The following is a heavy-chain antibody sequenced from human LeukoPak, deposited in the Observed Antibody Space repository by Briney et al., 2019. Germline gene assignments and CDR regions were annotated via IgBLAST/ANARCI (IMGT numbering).Heavy chain of an antibody. CDR2: INHSGST. D-gene: IGHD6-19*01. V-gene: IGHV4-34*01. CDR3: ARGAAGYSSGWYAVVRPGWFDP. J-gene: IGHJ5*02. Sequence: SETLSLTCAVYGGSFSGYYWSWIRQPPGKGLEWIGEINHSGSTNYNPSLKSRVTISVDTSKHQFSLKLSSVTAADTAVYYCARGAAGYSSGWYAVVRPGWFDPWGQGTLVTVSS. CDR1: GGSFSGYY.